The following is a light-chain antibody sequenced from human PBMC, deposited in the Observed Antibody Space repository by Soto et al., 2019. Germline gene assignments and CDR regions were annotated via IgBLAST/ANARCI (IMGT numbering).Light chain of an antibody. V-gene: IGKV1-5*03. CDR2: KAS. Sequence: DIQMTQSPSTLSASVGDRVTITCRASQSLSNWLAWYQQKPGKAPKLLIYKASTLQSGVPSRFSGSASGTEFTLTISSLQPDDFATYYCQQYKTSSRTFGQGTKVEIK. J-gene: IGKJ1*01. CDR1: QSLSNW. CDR3: QQYKTSSRT.